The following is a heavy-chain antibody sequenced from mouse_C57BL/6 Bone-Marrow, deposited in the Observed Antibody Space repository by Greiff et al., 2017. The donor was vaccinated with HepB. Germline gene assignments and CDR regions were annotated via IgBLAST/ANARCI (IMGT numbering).Heavy chain of an antibody. CDR3: ARATGYCDFDV. CDR2: ISYSGST. D-gene: IGHD4-1*02. V-gene: IGHV3-1*01. Sequence: DVKLQESGPGMVKPSQSLSLTCTVTGYSITSGYDWHWIRHSPGNKLEWMGYISYSGSTNYNPYLKRRISITQDTSNNHFFLKLNPVTTEDTATYYCARATGYCDFDVWGTGTTVTVSS. CDR1: GYSITSGYD. J-gene: IGHJ1*03.